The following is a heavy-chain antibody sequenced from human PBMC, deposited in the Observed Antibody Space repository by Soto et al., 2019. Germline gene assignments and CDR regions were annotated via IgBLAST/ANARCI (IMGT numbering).Heavy chain of an antibody. V-gene: IGHV3-23*01. D-gene: IGHD2-2*02. CDR3: AKVGGTSHPPIPVDY. CDR2: ISGSGGSTYYAHTST. J-gene: IGHJ4*02. CDR1: GFTFSSYA. Sequence: EVQLLESGGGLVQPGGSLRLSCAASGFTFSSYAMNWLRQAPGKGLEWVSTISGSGGSTYYAHTSTYYADSVKGRFTISRDNSKKTPYLQINSLRAEDTAVYYCAKVGGTSHPPIPVDYWGQGTLVTVSS.